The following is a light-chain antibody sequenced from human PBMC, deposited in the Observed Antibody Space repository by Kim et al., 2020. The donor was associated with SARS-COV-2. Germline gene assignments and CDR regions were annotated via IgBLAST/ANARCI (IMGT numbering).Light chain of an antibody. CDR2: TAS. CDR1: QSVNRH. V-gene: IGKV1-5*01. CDR3: QQYDSYST. Sequence: SASVGDRVTITCRASQSVNRHLAWYQQKPGKAPNLLIYTASTLQSGVPSRFSGSGSGTEFTLTISSLQPDDFATYYCQQYDSYSTFGQGTKVEIK. J-gene: IGKJ1*01.